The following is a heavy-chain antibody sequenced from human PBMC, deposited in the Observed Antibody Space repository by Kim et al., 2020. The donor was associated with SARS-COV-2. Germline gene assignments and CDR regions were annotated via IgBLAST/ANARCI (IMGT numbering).Heavy chain of an antibody. CDR1: GFTFGDYA. CDR3: AKATYYDILTGFNFDY. V-gene: IGHV3-9*01. Sequence: GGSLRLSCAASGFTFGDYAMHWVRQAPGKGLEWVSGISWNSGSIGYADSVKGRFTISRDNAKNSLYLQMNSLRAEDTALYYCAKATYYDILTGFNFDYWGQGTLVTVSS. J-gene: IGHJ4*02. CDR2: ISWNSGSI. D-gene: IGHD3-9*01.